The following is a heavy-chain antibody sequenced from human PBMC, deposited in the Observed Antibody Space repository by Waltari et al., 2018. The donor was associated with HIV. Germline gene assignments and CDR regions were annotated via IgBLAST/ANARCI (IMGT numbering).Heavy chain of an antibody. D-gene: IGHD2-2*01. CDR1: GFSFNDYA. V-gene: IGHV3-23*01. CDR3: AKGGYCSSTSCISWFAP. J-gene: IGHJ5*02. CDR2: ISGSGDGT. Sequence: DVQLLDSGGGLVQPGGSLRLSCAAPGFSFNDYAMNWVRQAPGKGLEWVSGISGSGDGTYYADSVKGRFTISRDNSKNTLYLQMNSLRAEDTAVYYCAKGGYCSSTSCISWFAPWGQGTLVTVSS.